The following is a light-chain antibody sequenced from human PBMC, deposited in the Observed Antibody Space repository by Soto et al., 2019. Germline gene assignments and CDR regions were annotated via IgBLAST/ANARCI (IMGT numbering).Light chain of an antibody. CDR2: WAS. CDR3: QQYYRIPYT. J-gene: IGKJ2*01. CDR1: QSVLSSSNNKNY. Sequence: DIVMTQSPDSLAVSLGERATINCKSSQSVLSSSNNKNYLAWYQQKPGQSPKLLIYWASTRESGVPDRFSGRGSGTVFTLTISSLQAEDVAVYYCQQYYRIPYTFGQGTKLEIK. V-gene: IGKV4-1*01.